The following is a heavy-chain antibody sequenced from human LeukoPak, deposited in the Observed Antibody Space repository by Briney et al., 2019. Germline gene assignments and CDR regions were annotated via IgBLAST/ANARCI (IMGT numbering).Heavy chain of an antibody. V-gene: IGHV4-39*07. CDR1: GGSISSSNSY. D-gene: IGHD3-22*01. Sequence: PSETLSLTCTVSGGSISSSNSYWGWIRQPPGKGLEWIGSIYYTGSTYSNPSLKSRVTISVDTSKNQFSLKLSSVTAADTAVYYCARAELRNTYYYDSSGCYFDYWGQGTLVTVSS. CDR3: ARAELRNTYYYDSSGCYFDY. CDR2: IYYTGST. J-gene: IGHJ4*02.